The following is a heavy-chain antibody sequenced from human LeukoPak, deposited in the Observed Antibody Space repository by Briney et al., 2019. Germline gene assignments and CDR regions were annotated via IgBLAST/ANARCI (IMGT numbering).Heavy chain of an antibody. CDR3: ARVGSGSYYYYYYMDV. CDR1: GGSISSGDYY. V-gene: IGHV4-30-4*08. Sequence: PSETLSLTCTVSGGSISSGDYYWSWIRQPPGKGLEWLAYIYYSGSTYYNPSLKSRVTISVDTSKNQFSLKLSSVTAADTAVYYCARVGSGSYYYYYYMDVWGKGTTVTVSS. CDR2: IYYSGST. D-gene: IGHD3-22*01. J-gene: IGHJ6*03.